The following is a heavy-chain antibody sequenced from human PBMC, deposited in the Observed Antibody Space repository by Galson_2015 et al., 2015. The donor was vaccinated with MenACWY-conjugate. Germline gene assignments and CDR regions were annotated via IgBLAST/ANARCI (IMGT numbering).Heavy chain of an antibody. CDR2: IKSKTDGGTT. V-gene: IGHV3-15*01. J-gene: IGHJ6*02. CDR3: TTESQNYYYGMDV. Sequence: SLRLSCAASGFTFSNAWMSWVRQAPGKGLEWVGRIKSKTDGGTTDYAAPVKGRFTISRDDSKNTLYLQMNSLKTEDTAVYYCTTESQNYYYGMDVWGQGTTVTVSS. CDR1: GFTFSNAW.